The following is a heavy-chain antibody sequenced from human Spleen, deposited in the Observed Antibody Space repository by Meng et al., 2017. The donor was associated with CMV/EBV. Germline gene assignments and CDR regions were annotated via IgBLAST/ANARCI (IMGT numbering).Heavy chain of an antibody. CDR2: ISWNSGSI. D-gene: IGHD2-2*01. CDR3: AKDPMGYCSSTSCREDAFDI. V-gene: IGHV3-9*01. CDR1: GFTFDDYA. J-gene: IGHJ3*02. Sequence: SLKISCAASGFTFDDYAMHWVRQAPGKGLEWVSGISWNSGSIGYADSVKGRFTISRDNSKNTLYLQMNSLRAEDTAVYYCAKDPMGYCSSTSCREDAFDIWGQGTMVTVSS.